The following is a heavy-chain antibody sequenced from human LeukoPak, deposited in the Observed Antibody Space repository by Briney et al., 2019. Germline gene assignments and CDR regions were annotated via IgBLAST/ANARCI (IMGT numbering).Heavy chain of an antibody. CDR1: GFTFSSYA. J-gene: IGHJ4*02. Sequence: GGSLRLSCAASGFTFSSYAMSWVRQAPGKGLEWVSAISGSGGSTYYADSVKGRFTISRDNSKNTLYLQMNSLRAEDTAVYYCAKLLDPVKGSPPFGYWGQGTLVTVSS. V-gene: IGHV3-23*01. CDR3: AKLLDPVKGSPPFGY. D-gene: IGHD3-10*01. CDR2: ISGSGGST.